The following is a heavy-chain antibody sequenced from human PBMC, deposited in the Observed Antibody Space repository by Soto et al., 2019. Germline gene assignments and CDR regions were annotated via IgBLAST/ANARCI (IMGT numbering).Heavy chain of an antibody. CDR1: GFTFSYYG. V-gene: IGHV3-30*18. J-gene: IGHJ4*02. CDR3: AKVKMGTNYEGSYFDY. D-gene: IGHD4-4*01. CDR2: ISYDGRNK. Sequence: QVQLVESGGGVVQPGRSLRLSCAASGFTFSYYGMHWVRQAPGKGLEWVAGISYDGRNKYFADSVKGRFTISRDNSKNTLYLQMNNLRAEDTAVYYCAKVKMGTNYEGSYFDYWGQGTLVTVSS.